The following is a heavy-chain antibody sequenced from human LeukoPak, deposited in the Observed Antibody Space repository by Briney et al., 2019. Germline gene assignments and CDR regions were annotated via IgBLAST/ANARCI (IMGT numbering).Heavy chain of an antibody. Sequence: ASVKVSCKASGGTFSSYAISWVRRAPGQGLEWMGGIIPIFGTADYAQKFQGRVTITTDESTSTAYMELSSLRSEDTAVYYCARAGADPSYGWMYYFDYWGQGTLVTVSS. CDR1: GGTFSSYA. CDR3: ARAGADPSYGWMYYFDY. D-gene: IGHD5-18*01. V-gene: IGHV1-69*05. J-gene: IGHJ4*02. CDR2: IIPIFGTA.